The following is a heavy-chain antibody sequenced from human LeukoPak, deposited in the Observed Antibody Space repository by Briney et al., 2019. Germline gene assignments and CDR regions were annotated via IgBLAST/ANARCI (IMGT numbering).Heavy chain of an antibody. CDR2: ITSSGRYI. CDR1: GFTFSSYS. CDR3: AKAVAVAATAKPFDD. D-gene: IGHD6-19*01. J-gene: IGHJ4*02. V-gene: IGHV3-21*04. Sequence: GSLRLSCAASGFTFSSYSMNWARQAPGKGLEWVSSITSSGRYIYYADSVKGRFTISRDNSKNTLYLQMNSLRADDTAVYYCAKAVAVAATAKPFDDWGQGTLVTVSS.